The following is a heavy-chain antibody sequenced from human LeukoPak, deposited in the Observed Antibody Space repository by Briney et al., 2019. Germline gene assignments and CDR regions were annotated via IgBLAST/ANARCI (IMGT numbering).Heavy chain of an antibody. CDR2: AYSGGYT. Sequence: PGGCLRLSCAASGVTVSSSSMSWVRQAPGKGLEWVSAAYSGGYTNYADSVKGRFTISGDNSKNTLYLQMSSLRAEDTAVYYCARAPSTVRSCFYFDYWGQGTLFTLSS. V-gene: IGHV3-66*01. CDR3: ARAPSTVRSCFYFDY. J-gene: IGHJ4*02. CDR1: GVTVSSSS. D-gene: IGHD2-2*01.